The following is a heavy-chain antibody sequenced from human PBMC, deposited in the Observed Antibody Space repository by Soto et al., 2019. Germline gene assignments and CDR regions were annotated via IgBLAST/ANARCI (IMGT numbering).Heavy chain of an antibody. D-gene: IGHD3-22*01. J-gene: IGHJ4*02. CDR3: AKGGYYFDSSGYFDY. V-gene: IGHV1-24*01. Sequence: ASVKVSCKVSGYTHTELSMHWVRQAPGKGLEWMGGFDPEDGETIYAQKFQGRDTMTEDTSTDTAYMELNSLRAEDTAVYYCAKGGYYFDSSGYFDYWGLGTLVTVSS. CDR1: GYTHTELS. CDR2: FDPEDGET.